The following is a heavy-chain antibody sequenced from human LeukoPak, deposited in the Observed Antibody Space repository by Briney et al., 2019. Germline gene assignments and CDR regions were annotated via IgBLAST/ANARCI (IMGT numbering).Heavy chain of an antibody. D-gene: IGHD6-6*01. CDR2: INHSGST. J-gene: IGHJ6*03. CDR1: GGSFCGYY. Sequence: PSETLSLTCAVYGGSFCGYYWSWIRQPPGKGLEWIGEINHSGSTNYNPSLKSRVTISVDTSKNKSSLKLSSVTAADTAVYYCARVYSSSSKTHYYYYMDVWGKGTTVTVSS. V-gene: IGHV4-34*01. CDR3: ARVYSSSSKTHYYYYMDV.